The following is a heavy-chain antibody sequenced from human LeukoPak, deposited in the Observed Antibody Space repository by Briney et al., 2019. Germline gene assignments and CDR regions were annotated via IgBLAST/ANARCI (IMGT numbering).Heavy chain of an antibody. CDR2: ISYDGSNK. V-gene: IGHV3-30*18. J-gene: IGHJ6*03. D-gene: IGHD2-2*01. Sequence: PGRSLRLSCAASGFTFSSYGMHWVRQAPGKGLEWVAVISYDGSNKYYADSVKGRFTISRDNSKNTLYLQMNSLRAEDTAVYYCAKDSGSESQLPFYYYYYYMDVWGKGTTVTVSS. CDR3: AKDSGSESQLPFYYYYYYMDV. CDR1: GFTFSSYG.